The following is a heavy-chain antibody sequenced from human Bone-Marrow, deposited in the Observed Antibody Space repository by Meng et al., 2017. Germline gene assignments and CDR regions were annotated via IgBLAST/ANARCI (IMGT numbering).Heavy chain of an antibody. CDR1: GFTFSSYE. CDR2: IKNDGSIT. CDR3: ARTEGPFDY. Sequence: GGSLRLSCAASGFTFSSYEMNWVRQAPGKGLVWVSRIKNDGSITTYADSVRGRFTISRDNAKNTVYLQMNSLRAEDTAVYYCARTEGPFDYWGQGTLVTVSS. V-gene: IGHV3-74*01. J-gene: IGHJ4*02. D-gene: IGHD1-14*01.